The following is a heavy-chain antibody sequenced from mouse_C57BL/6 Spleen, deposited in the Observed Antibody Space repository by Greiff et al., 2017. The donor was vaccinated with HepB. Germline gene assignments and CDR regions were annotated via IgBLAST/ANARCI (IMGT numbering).Heavy chain of an antibody. Sequence: DVMLVESGGDLVKPGGSLKLSCAASGFTFSSYGMSWVRQTPDKRLEWVATISSGGSYTYYPDSVKGRFTISRDNAKNTLYLQMSSLKSEDTAMYYCARHDSNPWFAYWGQGTLVTVSA. CDR3: ARHDSNPWFAY. CDR1: GFTFSSYG. CDR2: ISSGGSYT. D-gene: IGHD2-5*01. V-gene: IGHV5-6*02. J-gene: IGHJ3*01.